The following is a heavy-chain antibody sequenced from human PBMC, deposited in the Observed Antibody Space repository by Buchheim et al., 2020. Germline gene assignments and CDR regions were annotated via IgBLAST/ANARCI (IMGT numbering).Heavy chain of an antibody. CDR2: IYYSGST. CDR3: ARVELAIGGRDFLIDY. J-gene: IGHJ4*02. D-gene: IGHD1-7*01. V-gene: IGHV4-31*03. Sequence: QVQLQESGPGLVKPSQTLSLTCTVSGGSISSGGYYWSWIRQHPGKGLEWIGNIYYSGSTYYNPSLKSRVTISVEPSKNQFSLKLSSVTAADTAVYYCARVELAIGGRDFLIDYWGQGTL. CDR1: GGSISSGGYY.